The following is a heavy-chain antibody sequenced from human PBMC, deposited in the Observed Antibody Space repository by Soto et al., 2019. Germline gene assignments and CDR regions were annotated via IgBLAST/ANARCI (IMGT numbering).Heavy chain of an antibody. Sequence: ASVKVSCKASGGTFSSYAISWVRQAPGQGLEWMGGIIPIFGTANYAQKFQGRVTITADESTSTAYMELSSLRSEDTAVYYCAVNLLEWLPHYYYYGMDVWGQGTTVTVSS. J-gene: IGHJ6*02. CDR2: IIPIFGTA. V-gene: IGHV1-69*13. D-gene: IGHD3-3*01. CDR3: AVNLLEWLPHYYYYGMDV. CDR1: GGTFSSYA.